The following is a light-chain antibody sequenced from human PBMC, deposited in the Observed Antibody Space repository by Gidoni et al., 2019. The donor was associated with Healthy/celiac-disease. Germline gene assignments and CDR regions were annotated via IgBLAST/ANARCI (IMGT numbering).Light chain of an antibody. J-gene: IGKJ4*01. CDR2: AAS. CDR3: QQAHIFPFT. V-gene: IGKV1-12*01. CDR1: PGISSW. Sequence: DIQVTQSPSSVSASFGDRVTITCRASPGISSWLAWYQQKPGKAPKLLIYAASSLQRGVPSRFSGSGSGTGFTLTISSLQPGDFATYYCQQAHIFPFTFGGGTKVEIK.